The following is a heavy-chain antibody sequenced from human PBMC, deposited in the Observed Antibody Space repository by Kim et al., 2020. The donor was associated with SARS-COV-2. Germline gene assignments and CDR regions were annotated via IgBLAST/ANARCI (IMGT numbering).Heavy chain of an antibody. CDR3: TGGVRQQWLVQDY. Sequence: GGSLRLSCAASGFTFSGSAMHWVRQASGKGLEWVGRIRSKANSYATAYAASVKGRLTISRDDSKNTAYLQMNSLKTEDTAVYYCTGGVRQQWLVQDYWGQGTLVTVSS. D-gene: IGHD6-19*01. J-gene: IGHJ4*02. CDR1: GFTFSGSA. CDR2: IRSKANSYAT. V-gene: IGHV3-73*01.